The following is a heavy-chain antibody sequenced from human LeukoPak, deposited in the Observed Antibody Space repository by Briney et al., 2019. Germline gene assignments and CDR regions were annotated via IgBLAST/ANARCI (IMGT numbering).Heavy chain of an antibody. V-gene: IGHV3-15*06. J-gene: IGHJ4*02. Sequence: SGGSLRLSCAASGFTFTNAWMHWVRQAPGKGLEWVSRIKTKSEGGTKNYAAPVSGRFTISRDDSENTLYLQMNSLKTEDTALYYCSTDQGGDILTGCWGQGTLVTVSS. D-gene: IGHD3-9*01. CDR3: STDQGGDILTGC. CDR1: GFTFTNAW. CDR2: IKTKSEGGTK.